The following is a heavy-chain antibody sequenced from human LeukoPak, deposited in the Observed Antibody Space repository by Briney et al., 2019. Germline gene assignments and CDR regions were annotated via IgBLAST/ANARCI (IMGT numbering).Heavy chain of an antibody. V-gene: IGHV3-43*02. CDR1: GFTLRDYA. D-gene: IGHD3-10*01. Sequence: RPGGSLRLSCAASGFTLRDYAIHWVRQAPGKGLEWVSLSLLNNDGHKTYYADSVKGRFTISRDNSRNSLYLQMNSLTIEDTALYFCTKGLRSGTYYNIFDYWSQGTLVTVSS. J-gene: IGHJ4*02. CDR3: TKGLRSGTYYNIFDY. CDR2: LNNDGHKT.